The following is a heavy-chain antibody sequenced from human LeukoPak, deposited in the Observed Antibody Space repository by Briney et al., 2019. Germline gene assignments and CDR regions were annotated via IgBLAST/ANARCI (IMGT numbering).Heavy chain of an antibody. Sequence: PGGSLRLSCAASGSTFSSYVMSWVRQAPGKGLEWVASISGSGAGTYHADPVKGRFTISRDNSKNTLFLQMNSLRVEDTAVYYCARPITASGFFAQGGQGTLVTVSS. CDR1: GSTFSSYV. D-gene: IGHD6-13*01. CDR2: ISGSGAGT. J-gene: IGHJ4*02. CDR3: ARPITASGFFAQ. V-gene: IGHV3-23*01.